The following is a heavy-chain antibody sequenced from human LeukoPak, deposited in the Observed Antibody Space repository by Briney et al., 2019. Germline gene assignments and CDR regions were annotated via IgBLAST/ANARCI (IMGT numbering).Heavy chain of an antibody. V-gene: IGHV3-48*03. J-gene: IGHJ4*02. Sequence: PGGSLRLSCAASGFTFSSYEMNWVRRSPGKGLEWVSYISSSGSTIYYADSVKGRFTISRDNAKNSLYLQMNSLRAEDTAVYYCASHMTTVTPLGYWGQGTLVTVSS. CDR3: ASHMTTVTPLGY. D-gene: IGHD4-17*01. CDR1: GFTFSSYE. CDR2: ISSSGSTI.